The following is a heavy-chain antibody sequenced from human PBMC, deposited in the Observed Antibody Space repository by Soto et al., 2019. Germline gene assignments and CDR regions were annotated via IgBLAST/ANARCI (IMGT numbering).Heavy chain of an antibody. CDR3: ARDLGSLDAFDI. V-gene: IGHV4-59*01. J-gene: IGHJ3*02. CDR2: IYYSGST. Sequence: SETLSLTCTVSGGSISGYYWSWIRQPPGKGLEWIGYIYYSGSTNYNPSLKSRVTISVDTSKNQFSLKLSSVTAADTAVYYCARDLGSLDAFDIWGQGTMVTVSS. D-gene: IGHD6-13*01. CDR1: GGSISGYY.